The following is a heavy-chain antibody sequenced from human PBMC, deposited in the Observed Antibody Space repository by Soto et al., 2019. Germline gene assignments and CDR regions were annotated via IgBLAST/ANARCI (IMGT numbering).Heavy chain of an antibody. D-gene: IGHD3-3*01. V-gene: IGHV4-30-2*01. CDR3: DRALRTVHFDC. CDR2: IYHSGST. Sequence: SETLSLTCAVSGGSISSGGYSWSWIRQPPGKGLEWIGYIYHSGSTYYNPSLKSRVTISVDRSKNQFSLKLSSVTAADTAVYYCDRALRTVHFDCWGQGTLVTVSS. CDR1: GGSISSGGYS. J-gene: IGHJ4*02.